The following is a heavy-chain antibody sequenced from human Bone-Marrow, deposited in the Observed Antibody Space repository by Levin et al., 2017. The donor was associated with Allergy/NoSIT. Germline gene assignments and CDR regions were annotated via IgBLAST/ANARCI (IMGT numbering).Heavy chain of an antibody. CDR2: IYYSGST. CDR1: GGSITSDY. Sequence: SETLSLTCTVSGGSITSDYWSWIRQTPGKGLEWIGHIYYSGSTTYNPSLMSRVTISVDTSKKQFSLNLISVTAADTALYYCARVEGSSISYSVRWFDTWGQGTLVIVSS. D-gene: IGHD6-13*01. CDR3: ARVEGSSISYSVRWFDT. V-gene: IGHV4-59*01. J-gene: IGHJ5*02.